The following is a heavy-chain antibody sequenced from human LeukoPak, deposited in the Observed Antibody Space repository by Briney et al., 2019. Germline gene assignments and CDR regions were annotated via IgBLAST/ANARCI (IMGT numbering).Heavy chain of an antibody. D-gene: IGHD3-22*01. CDR3: PTDANNYYDSSGYYYSFDY. CDR1: GYTFTGYY. CDR2: INPNSGGT. J-gene: IGHJ4*02. V-gene: IGHV1-2*02. Sequence: AAVKVSCKASGYTFTGYYRHWVRPPPGQGLEGMGWINPNSGGTNYARKLQGRVTMTMDTSISTDYMELSRQRADDTAGYYCPTDANNYYDSSGYYYSFDYWGQGTLVTVSS.